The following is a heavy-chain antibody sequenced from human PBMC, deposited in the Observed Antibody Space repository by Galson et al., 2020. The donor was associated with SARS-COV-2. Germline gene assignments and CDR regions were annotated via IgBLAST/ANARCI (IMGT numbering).Heavy chain of an antibody. J-gene: IGHJ6*02. V-gene: IGHV4-31*03. CDR2: IYYSGST. Sequence: SETLSLTCTVSGGSISSGGYYWSWIRQHPGKGLEWIGYIYYSGSTYYNPSPKNRVTISVDTSKNQFSLKLSSVTAADTAVYYCAREARYYDSSGYSYGMEVWGQGPTVTVSS. D-gene: IGHD3-22*01. CDR3: AREARYYDSSGYSYGMEV. CDR1: GGSISSGGYY.